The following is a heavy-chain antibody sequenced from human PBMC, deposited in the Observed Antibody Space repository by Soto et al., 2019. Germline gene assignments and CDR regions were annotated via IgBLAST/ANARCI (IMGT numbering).Heavy chain of an antibody. Sequence: PGGSLRLSCAASGFTFSSYWMSWVRQAPGKGLEWVANIKQDGSEKYYVDSVKGRFTISRDNAKNSLYLQMNSLRAEDTAVYYCARDPSLYSSGWYGRDYFDYWGQGTLVTVSS. CDR2: IKQDGSEK. CDR3: ARDPSLYSSGWYGRDYFDY. CDR1: GFTFSSYW. D-gene: IGHD6-19*01. V-gene: IGHV3-7*01. J-gene: IGHJ4*02.